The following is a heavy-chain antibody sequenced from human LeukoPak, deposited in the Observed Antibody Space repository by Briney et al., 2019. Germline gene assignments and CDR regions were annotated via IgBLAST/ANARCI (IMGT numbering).Heavy chain of an antibody. CDR1: GFTFSSYE. J-gene: IGHJ4*02. D-gene: IGHD6-25*01. Sequence: GGSLRLSCAASGFTFSSYEMNWVRQAPGKGLEWVSYISSSGSTIYCADSVKGRFTISRDNAKNSLYLQMNSLRAEDTAVYYCARSWSAVDYWGQGTLVTVSS. CDR3: ARSWSAVDY. V-gene: IGHV3-48*03. CDR2: ISSSGSTI.